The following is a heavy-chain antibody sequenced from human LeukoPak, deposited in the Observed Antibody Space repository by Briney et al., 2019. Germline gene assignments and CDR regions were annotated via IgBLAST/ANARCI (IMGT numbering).Heavy chain of an antibody. D-gene: IGHD1-26*01. CDR1: GFTFTSYT. CDR2: ISSSSSLT. V-gene: IGHV3-48*04. CDR3: ARGIVRATDYFDY. J-gene: IGHJ4*02. Sequence: GGSLRLSCAASGFTFTSYTMDWVRQAPGKGLEWVSYISSSSSLTYYADSVKGRFTISRDNAKNSLYLQMNSLRPEDTAVYYCARGIVRATDYFDYWGQGTLVTVSS.